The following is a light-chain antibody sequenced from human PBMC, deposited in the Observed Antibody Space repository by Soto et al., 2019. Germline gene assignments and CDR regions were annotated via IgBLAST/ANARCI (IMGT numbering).Light chain of an antibody. V-gene: IGKV1-39*01. Sequence: DIQMTQSPSSLSVSVGDRVTITCRASQSISTYLNWYQQKPGKAPKLLIYDSSRLESGVPSRFSGSGSGTDFTLTLSSLHPEDSAAYYCQQSYSTPQYTFGQGTTVDI. J-gene: IGKJ2*01. CDR1: QSISTY. CDR3: QQSYSTPQYT. CDR2: DSS.